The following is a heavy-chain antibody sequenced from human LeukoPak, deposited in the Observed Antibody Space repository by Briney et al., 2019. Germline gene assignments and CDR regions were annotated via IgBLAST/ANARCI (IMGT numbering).Heavy chain of an antibody. V-gene: IGHV4-39*01. CDR2: VYYSENT. CDR3: ATTPWRGNWFVP. D-gene: IGHD1-1*01. Sequence: SETLSLTCTVSGGSISSSSYYWGWIRQPPGKGLEWIANVYYSENTNYNPSLKSRVTVSADTSKNQFSLKLNSVTAADTAIYYCATTPWRGNWFVPWGQGTLVTVSS. J-gene: IGHJ5*02. CDR1: GGSISSSSYY.